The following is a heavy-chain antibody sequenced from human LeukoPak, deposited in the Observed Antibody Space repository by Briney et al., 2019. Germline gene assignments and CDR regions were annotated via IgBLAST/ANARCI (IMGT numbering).Heavy chain of an antibody. Sequence: PGGSLRLSCAASGFTFSSYWMSWVRQAPGKGLEWVANIKQDGSEKYYVDSVKGRFTISRDNAKNSLYLQMNSLRAEDTAVYYCARDRDYCSSTSCWYYYYYYGMDVWGQGTTVTVSS. CDR1: GFTFSSYW. J-gene: IGHJ6*02. CDR3: ARDRDYCSSTSCWYYYYYYGMDV. D-gene: IGHD2-2*01. V-gene: IGHV3-7*01. CDR2: IKQDGSEK.